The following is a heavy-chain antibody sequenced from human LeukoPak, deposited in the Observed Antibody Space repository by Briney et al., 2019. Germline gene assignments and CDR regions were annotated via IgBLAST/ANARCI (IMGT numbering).Heavy chain of an antibody. CDR2: INPNSGDT. CDR3: ARAYCSGDCFTLFDY. V-gene: IGHV1-2*02. D-gene: IGHD2-21*02. CDR1: GYMFTHYY. Sequence: ASVNVSFKPSGYMFTHYYMHGVRQAPGQGREGMGWINPNSGDTNYAQKFQGRVTMTRDTSISTAYMEPSSLRSDDTAVYYCARAYCSGDCFTLFDYWGQGTLVTVSS. J-gene: IGHJ4*02.